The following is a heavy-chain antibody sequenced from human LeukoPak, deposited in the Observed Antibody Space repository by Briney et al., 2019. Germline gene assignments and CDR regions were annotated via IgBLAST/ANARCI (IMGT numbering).Heavy chain of an antibody. J-gene: IGHJ4*02. Sequence: PSETLSLTCAVSGASISSGAYSWNWIRQPPGKGLEWLGYIYHGGSSYYNPSLRSRVTISVDRSKNQFSLKLSSVTAADTAVYYCARGQGRLNFDQWGQGTLVTVSS. D-gene: IGHD3-3*01. V-gene: IGHV4-30-2*01. CDR1: GASISSGAYS. CDR3: ARGQGRLNFDQ. CDR2: IYHGGSS.